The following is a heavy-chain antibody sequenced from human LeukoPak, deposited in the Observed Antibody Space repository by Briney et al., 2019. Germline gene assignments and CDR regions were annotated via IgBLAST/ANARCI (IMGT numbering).Heavy chain of an antibody. Sequence: PGGSLRLSCAASGFTVSSNYMSWVRQAPGKGLEWVSFLHSDGSMQYADSVKGRFTISRDSSKNTLYLQMNSLRAEDTAVYYCARDRPPDYWGQGTLVTVSS. V-gene: IGHV3-66*01. J-gene: IGHJ4*02. CDR2: LHSDGSM. CDR3: ARDRPPDY. D-gene: IGHD1-14*01. CDR1: GFTVSSNY.